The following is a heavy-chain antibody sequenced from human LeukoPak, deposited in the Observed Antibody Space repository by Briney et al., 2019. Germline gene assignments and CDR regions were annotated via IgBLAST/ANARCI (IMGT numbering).Heavy chain of an antibody. CDR1: GYSISSGYY. CDR2: IYHSGST. CDR3: ARVRPYYYYYYMDV. V-gene: IGHV4-38-2*01. Sequence: SETLSLTCAVSGYSISSGYYWGWIRQPPGKGLEWIGSIYHSGSTYYNPSLKSRVTISVDTSKNQFSLKLISVTAADTAVYYCARVRPYYYYYYMDVWGKGTTVTVSS. J-gene: IGHJ6*03.